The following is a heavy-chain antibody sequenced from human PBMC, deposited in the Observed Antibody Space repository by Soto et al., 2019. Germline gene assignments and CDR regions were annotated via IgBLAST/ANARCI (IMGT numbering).Heavy chain of an antibody. V-gene: IGHV1-8*01. Sequence: ASVKVSCKASGYTFTSYDINWVRQATGQGLEWMGWMNPNSGNTGYAQKFQGRVTMTRNTSISTAYMELSSLRSEDTAVYYCARGEGSHYYGSGSYYRGSDYWGQGTLLTISS. D-gene: IGHD3-10*01. J-gene: IGHJ4*02. CDR2: MNPNSGNT. CDR3: ARGEGSHYYGSGSYYRGSDY. CDR1: GYTFTSYD.